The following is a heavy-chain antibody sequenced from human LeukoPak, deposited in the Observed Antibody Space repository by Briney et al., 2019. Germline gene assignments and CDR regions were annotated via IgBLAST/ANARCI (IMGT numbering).Heavy chain of an antibody. CDR1: GFTFSSYG. V-gene: IGHV3-33*01. J-gene: IGHJ4*02. Sequence: GGSLRLSCAASGFTFSSYGMHWVRQAPGKGLEWVAVIWYDGSNKYYADSVKGRFTISRDNSKNTLYLQMDSLRAEDTAVYYCARDQWYYYGSGSLNYWGQGTLVTVSS. D-gene: IGHD3-10*01. CDR2: IWYDGSNK. CDR3: ARDQWYYYGSGSLNY.